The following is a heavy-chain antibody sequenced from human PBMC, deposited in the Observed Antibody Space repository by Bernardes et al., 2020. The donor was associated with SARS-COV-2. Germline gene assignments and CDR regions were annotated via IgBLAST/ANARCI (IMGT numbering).Heavy chain of an antibody. CDR1: GASIRSYY. D-gene: IGHD7-27*01. CDR3: TRGLLRLGD. V-gene: IGHV4-59*01. Sequence: SETLSLTCTVSGASIRSYYWSWIRQPPGKGLEWIGYIYYSGSTNYNPSLKSRVIISVDTSKNQFSLKLSSVTAADTAVYYCTRGLLRLGDWGQGTLVTVSS. J-gene: IGHJ4*02. CDR2: IYYSGST.